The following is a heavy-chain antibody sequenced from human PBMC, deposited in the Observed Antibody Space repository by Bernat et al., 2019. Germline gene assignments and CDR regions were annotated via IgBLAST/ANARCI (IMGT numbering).Heavy chain of an antibody. V-gene: IGHV1-3*05. Sequence: QVQLVQPGAEEKKPGASVKVSCKASGYTFTSYAMHWVRQAPGQRLEWMGWINAGNGNTKYSQKFQGRVTITRDTSASTAYMELSSLRSEDTAVYYCARVPTYYYDSSGYYFPHYGMDVWGQGTTVTVSS. J-gene: IGHJ6*02. D-gene: IGHD3-22*01. CDR2: INAGNGNT. CDR3: ARVPTYYYDSSGYYFPHYGMDV. CDR1: GYTFTSYA.